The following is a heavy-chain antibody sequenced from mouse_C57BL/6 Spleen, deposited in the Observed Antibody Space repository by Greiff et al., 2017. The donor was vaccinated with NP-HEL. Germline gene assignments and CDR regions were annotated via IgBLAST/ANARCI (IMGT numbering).Heavy chain of an antibody. CDR2: IDPENGDT. J-gene: IGHJ2*01. CDR1: GFNIKDDY. D-gene: IGHD2-4*01. CDR3: TTGLRRY. Sequence: EVQLQQSGAELVRPGASVKLSCTASGFNIKDDYMHWVKQRPEQGLEWIGWIDPENGDTEYASKFQGKATITADTSSNTAYLQLSSLTSEDTAVYYGTTGLRRYWGQGTTLTVSS. V-gene: IGHV14-4*01.